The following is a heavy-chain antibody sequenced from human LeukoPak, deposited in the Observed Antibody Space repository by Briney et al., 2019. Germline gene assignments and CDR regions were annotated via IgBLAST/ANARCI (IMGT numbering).Heavy chain of an antibody. D-gene: IGHD2-2*01. CDR2: FNPNSGGT. V-gene: IGHV1-2*02. CDR3: ARDRVVVPAAKRGWFDP. Sequence: GASVKVSCKASGYTFTGYYMHWVRRAPGQGLEWMGWFNPNSGGTNYAQKFQGRVTMTRDTSISTAYMELSRLRSDDTAVYYCARDRVVVPAAKRGWFDPWGQGTLVTVSS. CDR1: GYTFTGYY. J-gene: IGHJ5*02.